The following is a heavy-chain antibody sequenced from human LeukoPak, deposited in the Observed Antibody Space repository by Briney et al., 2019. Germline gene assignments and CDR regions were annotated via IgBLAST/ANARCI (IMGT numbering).Heavy chain of an antibody. V-gene: IGHV1-18*01. D-gene: IGHD2-21*02. CDR2: ISAYNGNT. CDR1: GYTFTRYG. J-gene: IGHJ4*02. CDR3: ARDLPCGGDCYPGDY. Sequence: GASVKVSCKASGYTFTRYGISWVPQAPGQGLEWMGWISAYNGNTNYAQKFQGRVTMTTDTSTSTAYMELRSLRSDDTAVYYCARDLPCGGDCYPGDYWGQGTLVTVSS.